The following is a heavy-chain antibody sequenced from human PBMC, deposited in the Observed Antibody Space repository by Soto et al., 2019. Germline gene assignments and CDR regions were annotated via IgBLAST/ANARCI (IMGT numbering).Heavy chain of an antibody. CDR3: ARGDSTDCSNGVCSFFYNHDMDV. CDR1: GYSFTDYH. V-gene: IGHV1-2*04. D-gene: IGHD2-8*01. CDR2: INPKSGGT. Sequence: ASVKVSCKASGYSFTDYHIHWARQAPGQGLEWLGRINPKSGGTSTAQKFQGWVTMTTDTSISTASMELTRLTSDDTAIYYCARGDSTDCSNGVCSFFYNHDMDVWGQGTTVTVSS. J-gene: IGHJ6*02.